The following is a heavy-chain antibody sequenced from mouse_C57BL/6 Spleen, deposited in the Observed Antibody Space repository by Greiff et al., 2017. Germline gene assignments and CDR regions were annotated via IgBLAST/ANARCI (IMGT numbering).Heavy chain of an antibody. CDR1: GYAFSSYW. Sequence: VQLQQSGAELVKPGASVKISCSASGYAFSSYWMNWVKQRPGKGLVWIGQSYPGDGDTNYNGKFKGTATLTADKSASTANMQLISLTSEDSADYFGASRGLRALESMGYWGQGTSVTVSS. J-gene: IGHJ4*01. D-gene: IGHD1-1*01. CDR3: ASRGLRALESMGY. CDR2: SYPGDGDT. V-gene: IGHV1-80*01.